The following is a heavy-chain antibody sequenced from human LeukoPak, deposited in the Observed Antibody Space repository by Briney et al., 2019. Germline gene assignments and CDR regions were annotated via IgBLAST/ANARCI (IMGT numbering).Heavy chain of an antibody. CDR2: ISAYNGNT. CDR1: GYTFTSYG. V-gene: IGHV1-18*01. CDR3: AREAAAGTFGYYYYMDV. Sequence: ASVKVSCKASGYTFTSYGISWVRQAPGQGLEWMGWISAYNGNTNYAQKLQGRVTMTTDTSTSTAYMGLRSLRSDDTAVYYCAREAAAGTFGYYYYMDVWGKGTTVTVSS. D-gene: IGHD6-13*01. J-gene: IGHJ6*03.